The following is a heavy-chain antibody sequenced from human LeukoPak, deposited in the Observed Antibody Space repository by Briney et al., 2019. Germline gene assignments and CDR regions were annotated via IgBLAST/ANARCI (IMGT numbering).Heavy chain of an antibody. D-gene: IGHD3-10*01. CDR1: GCTFSSYA. J-gene: IGHJ4*02. CDR2: ISYDGSNK. V-gene: IGHV3-30*04. CDR3: ARVLWFGEPFDS. Sequence: GGSLRLSCAASGCTFSSYAMHWVRQAPGKGEEWVAVISYDGSNKFYADSVKGRFTISRDNSKNTLYLQMNSLRAEDTAVYYCARVLWFGEPFDSWGQGTLVTVSS.